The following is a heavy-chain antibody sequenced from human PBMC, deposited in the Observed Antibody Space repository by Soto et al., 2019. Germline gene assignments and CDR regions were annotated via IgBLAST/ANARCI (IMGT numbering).Heavy chain of an antibody. D-gene: IGHD2-2*01. CDR2: IYYSGST. Sequence: QLQLQESGPGLVKPSETLSLTCTVSGGSISSSSYYWGWIRQPPGKGLEWIGSIYYSGSTYYNPSLKSRVTISVDTSKNQCSLKLSSMTAADTAVYYCARNSQPPHLIVVVPADCYFDLWGRGTLVPVSS. CDR1: GGSISSSSYY. V-gene: IGHV4-39*01. J-gene: IGHJ2*01. CDR3: ARNSQPPHLIVVVPADCYFDL.